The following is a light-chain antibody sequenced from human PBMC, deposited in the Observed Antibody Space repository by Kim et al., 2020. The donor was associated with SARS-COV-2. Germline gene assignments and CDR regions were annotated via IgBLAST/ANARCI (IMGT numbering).Light chain of an antibody. CDR2: NDD. CDR3: ETWDDSLNGEV. V-gene: IGLV1-47*01. J-gene: IGLJ3*02. CDR1: TSNIGNNY. Sequence: ELTQPPSTSGTPGQRVTIFCSGSTSNIGNNYVCWYQHLPGRAPKLLIFNDDLRPSGVPDRFSGSKSGTSASLAISGLRSEDEADYYCETWDDSLNGEVFGGGTQLTVL.